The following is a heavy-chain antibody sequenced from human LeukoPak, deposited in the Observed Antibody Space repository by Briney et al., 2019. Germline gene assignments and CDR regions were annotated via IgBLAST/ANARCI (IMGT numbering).Heavy chain of an antibody. J-gene: IGHJ4*02. Sequence: GGSLRLSCAASGFTFSSYGMHWVRQAPGKGLEWVTFIRYDGSNTYYTDSVKGRFTISRANSKNTLHLQMNSLRAEDTAVYYCAKDSDFWSGYFDYWGQGTLVTVSS. CDR1: GFTFSSYG. D-gene: IGHD3-3*01. CDR3: AKDSDFWSGYFDY. CDR2: IRYDGSNT. V-gene: IGHV3-30*02.